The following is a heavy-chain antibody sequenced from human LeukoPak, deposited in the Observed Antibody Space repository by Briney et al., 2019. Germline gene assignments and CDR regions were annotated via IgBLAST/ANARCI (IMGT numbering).Heavy chain of an antibody. D-gene: IGHD6-13*01. V-gene: IGHV3-23*01. Sequence: GGSLRVSCAVSGFTFSIHAMSWVRQAPGKGLEWVSGINGGGGSTYYADSVKGRFTISRDNSKNTLYLQMNSLRAEDTAVYFCARDPSYGSSWYYYMDVWGKGTTVTVSS. CDR2: INGGGGST. CDR3: ARDPSYGSSWYYYMDV. J-gene: IGHJ6*03. CDR1: GFTFSIHA.